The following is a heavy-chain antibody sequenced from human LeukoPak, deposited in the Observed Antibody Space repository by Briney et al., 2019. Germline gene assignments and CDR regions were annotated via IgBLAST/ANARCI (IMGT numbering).Heavy chain of an antibody. CDR3: ARVVDYYGSGSYLHYFDY. V-gene: IGHV4-34*01. Sequence: SETLSLTCAVYGGSFSGYYWSWIRQPPGKGLEWIGEINHSGITNYNPSLKSRVTISVVKSKNQFSLKLSSVTAAETAVYYCARVVDYYGSGSYLHYFDYWGQGTLVTVSS. J-gene: IGHJ4*02. CDR1: GGSFSGYY. D-gene: IGHD3-10*01. CDR2: INHSGIT.